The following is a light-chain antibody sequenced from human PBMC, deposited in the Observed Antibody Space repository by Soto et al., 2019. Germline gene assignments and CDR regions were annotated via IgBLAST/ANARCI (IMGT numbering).Light chain of an antibody. CDR3: SSFAGSNNFPYV. CDR1: SSDVGGYSH. CDR2: EIN. J-gene: IGLJ1*01. Sequence: QSALTQPRSVSGSPGQSVTISCTGSSSDVGGYSHVSWFQQHPGKAPKLMIYEINKRPSGVPDRFSGSKSGNTASLTVSGLQAEDEADYYCSSFAGSNNFPYVFGTGTKVTVL. V-gene: IGLV2-8*01.